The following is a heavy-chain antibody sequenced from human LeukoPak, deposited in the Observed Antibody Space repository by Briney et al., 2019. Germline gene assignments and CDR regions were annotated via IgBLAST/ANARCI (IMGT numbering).Heavy chain of an antibody. J-gene: IGHJ5*02. CDR1: GASISSTNW. CDR3: ARGRFYGDAFDP. D-gene: IGHD4-17*01. CDR2: INHSGST. Sequence: SGTLSLTCAISGASISSTNWWIWVRQPPGKGLEWIGEINHSGSTNYNPSLKSRVTISVDTSKNQFSLKLSSVTAADTAVYYYARGRFYGDAFDPWGQGTLVTVSS. V-gene: IGHV4-4*02.